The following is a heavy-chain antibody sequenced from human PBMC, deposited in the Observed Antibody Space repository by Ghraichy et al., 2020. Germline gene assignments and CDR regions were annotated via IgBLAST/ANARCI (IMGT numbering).Heavy chain of an antibody. CDR3: ARDPHVVVVATIISGCFDP. CDR1: GYTFTGYY. J-gene: IGHJ5*02. D-gene: IGHD2-15*01. Sequence: ASVKVSCKASGYTFTGYYMHWVRQAPGQGLEWMGWINPNSGGTNYAQKFQGWVTMTRDTSISTAYMELSRLRSDDTAVYYCARDPHVVVVATIISGCFDPWGQGTLVTVSS. CDR2: INPNSGGT. V-gene: IGHV1-2*04.